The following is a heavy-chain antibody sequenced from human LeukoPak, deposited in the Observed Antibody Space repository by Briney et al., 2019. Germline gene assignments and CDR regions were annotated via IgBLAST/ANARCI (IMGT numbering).Heavy chain of an antibody. CDR2: IYTSGST. Sequence: SETLSLTCTVSGGSITSGSYYWSWIRQPAGKGLEWIGRIYTSGSTNYNPSLKSRVTISVDTSKNQFSLKLSSVTAADTVVYYCARVTTGGYYNCWGRGTLVTVSS. D-gene: IGHD3-22*01. CDR1: GGSITSGSYY. V-gene: IGHV4-61*02. CDR3: ARVTTGGYYNC. J-gene: IGHJ4*02.